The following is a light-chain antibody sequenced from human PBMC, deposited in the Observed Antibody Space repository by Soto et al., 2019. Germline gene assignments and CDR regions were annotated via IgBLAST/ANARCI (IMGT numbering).Light chain of an antibody. CDR1: QGISSY. J-gene: IGKJ3*01. CDR2: AAS. CDR3: QQLNSYLFT. V-gene: IGKV1-9*01. Sequence: DLQLTQSPSFLSASVGDRVTITCRASQGISSYLAWYQQKPGKAPKLLIYAASTLQSGVPSRFSGSGSGTEFTLTISNLQPEDFATYYCQQLNSYLFTFGPGTKVDIK.